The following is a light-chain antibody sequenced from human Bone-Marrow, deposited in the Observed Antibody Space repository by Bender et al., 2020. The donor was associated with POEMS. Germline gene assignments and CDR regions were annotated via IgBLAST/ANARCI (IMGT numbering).Light chain of an antibody. J-gene: IGLJ3*02. CDR2: RND. V-gene: IGLV1-47*01. Sequence: QPVLTQPPSASGTPGQSVTISCSGSTSNIGRSNVYWYQQVPGTAPKLLIYRNDQRPSGVPDRFSGSKSGTSASLDISGLRSEDEADYYCAAWDDSLSSREFGGGTKLTVL. CDR3: AAWDDSLSSRE. CDR1: TSNIGRSN.